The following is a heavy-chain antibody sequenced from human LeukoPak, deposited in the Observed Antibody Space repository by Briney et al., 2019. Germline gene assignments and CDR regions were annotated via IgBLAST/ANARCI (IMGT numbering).Heavy chain of an antibody. Sequence: PSETLSLTCTVSGYSISSANYWGWIRQPPGKGLECIGSIYHSGSTYYNPSLKSRVTISVDTSKKQFSLKLTSVTAADTAVYYCARVGATSYYNYMDVWGKGTTVTVSS. D-gene: IGHD1-26*01. CDR1: GYSISSANY. V-gene: IGHV4-38-2*02. J-gene: IGHJ6*03. CDR3: ARVGATSYYNYMDV. CDR2: IYHSGST.